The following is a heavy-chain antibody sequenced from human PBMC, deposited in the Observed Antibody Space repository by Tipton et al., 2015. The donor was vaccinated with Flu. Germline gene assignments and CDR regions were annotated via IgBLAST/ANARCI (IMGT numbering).Heavy chain of an antibody. J-gene: IGHJ4*02. CDR1: GGTFSSYA. Sequence: QMQLVQSGAEVKKPGSSVKVSCKASGGTFSSYAISWVRQAPGQGLEWMGGIIPIFGTANYAQKLQGRVTVTADESTSTAYMELSSLRSEDTAVYYCARVGVITFGGVIVSLWYFDYWGQGTLVTVSS. CDR3: ARVGVITFGGVIVSLWYFDY. CDR2: IIPIFGTA. D-gene: IGHD3-16*02. V-gene: IGHV1-69*01.